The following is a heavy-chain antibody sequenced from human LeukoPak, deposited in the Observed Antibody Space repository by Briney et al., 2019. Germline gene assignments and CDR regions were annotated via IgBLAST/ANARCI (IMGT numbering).Heavy chain of an antibody. CDR3: ATETNGRHYDY. CDR2: IGPTGSDR. V-gene: IGHV3-21*06. D-gene: IGHD1-14*01. J-gene: IGHJ4*02. Sequence: GGSLRLSCTASGLTFSTSCFNWVRQAPGKGLEWVASIGPTGSDRYHADSIKGRFTISRDNANNFLYLQMNSLRAEDTAVYYCATETNGRHYDYWGQGTLLTVSS. CDR1: GLTFSTSC.